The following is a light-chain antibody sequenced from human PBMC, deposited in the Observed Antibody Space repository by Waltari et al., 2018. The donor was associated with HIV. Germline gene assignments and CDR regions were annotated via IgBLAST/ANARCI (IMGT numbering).Light chain of an antibody. CDR2: EDD. V-gene: IGLV1-51*02. J-gene: IGLJ3*02. CDR3: GTWDTSLSAVV. CDR1: TSNIGDNF. Sequence: QSVLTQPPSVSAAPGQKVSISCSGSTSNIGDNFLSWFQQFPGTAPKLLIYEDDKRPSGIPDRFTGFTSGTSATLVITGLQTGDEAVYYCGTWDTSLSAVVFGGGTNLTVL.